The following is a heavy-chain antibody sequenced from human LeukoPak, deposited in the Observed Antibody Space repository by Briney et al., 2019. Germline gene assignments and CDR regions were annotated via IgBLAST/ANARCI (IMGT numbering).Heavy chain of an antibody. V-gene: IGHV3-48*03. CDR2: ISGSGSTI. D-gene: IGHD2-8*01. CDR1: GFSFSSYE. Sequence: GGSLRLSCAASGFSFSSYEMNWGRQAPGKGLEWVSYISGSGSTINYADSVKGRFTISRDNAKNSLYLQMNSLRAEDTAVYYCARDYYWYDYWGQGTLVTVSS. J-gene: IGHJ4*02. CDR3: ARDYYWYDY.